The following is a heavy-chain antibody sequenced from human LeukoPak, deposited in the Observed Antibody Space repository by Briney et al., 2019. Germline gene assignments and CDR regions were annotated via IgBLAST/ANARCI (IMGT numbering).Heavy chain of an antibody. CDR2: ISAYNGNT. CDR3: ARVAFRAKTFDY. J-gene: IGHJ4*02. D-gene: IGHD3-10*01. V-gene: IGHV1-18*01. Sequence: ASVKVSCKASGYTFTSYGIGWVRQAPGQGLEWMGWISAYNGNTNYAQKLQGRVTMTTDTSTSTAYMELRSLRSDDTAVYYCARVAFRAKTFDYWGQGTLVTVSS. CDR1: GYTFTSYG.